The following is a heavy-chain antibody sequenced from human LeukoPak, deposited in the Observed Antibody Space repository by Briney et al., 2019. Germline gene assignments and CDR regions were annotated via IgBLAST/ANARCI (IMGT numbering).Heavy chain of an antibody. D-gene: IGHD6-19*01. CDR1: GFTFSSYG. V-gene: IGHV3-30*02. CDR2: IRYDGSNK. J-gene: IGHJ4*02. CDR3: AKGGIAVAANNRLSYFDY. Sequence: GGSLRLSCAASGFTFSSYGMHWVRQAPGKGLEWVAFIRYDGSNKYYADSVKGRFTISRDNSKKTLYLQMDSLRPEDMAVYYCAKGGIAVAANNRLSYFDYWGQGTLVTVSS.